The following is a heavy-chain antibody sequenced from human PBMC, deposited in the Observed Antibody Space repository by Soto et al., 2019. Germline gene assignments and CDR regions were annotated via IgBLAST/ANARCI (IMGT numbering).Heavy chain of an antibody. D-gene: IGHD1-7*01. J-gene: IGHJ4*02. CDR3: ESRDPGTSVDY. Sequence: SETLSLTGAVSGGSFTSNNWWTWVRQPPGQGLEWIGEIYRTGSTNYNPSLKSRVNISLDKSENQFSLKVTSLTAADTAVYYCESRDPGTSVDYFGQGTLLTVSS. V-gene: IGHV4-4*02. CDR2: IYRTGST. CDR1: GGSFTSNNW.